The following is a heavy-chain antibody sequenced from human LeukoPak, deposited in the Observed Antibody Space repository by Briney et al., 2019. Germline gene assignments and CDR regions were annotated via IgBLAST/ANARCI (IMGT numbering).Heavy chain of an antibody. D-gene: IGHD5-24*01. CDR1: GFSFISSA. CDR2: IVVASGNT. J-gene: IGHJ6*03. CDR3: AADKMTTMGVYYTDV. V-gene: IGHV1-58*02. Sequence: SVKVSCKASGFSFISSAIQWVRQARGQRLEWIGWIVVASGNTNYAQKLQERVTLTRDMSTSTAYMELSSLRSEDTAVYYCAADKMTTMGVYYTDVWGKGTTVTVSS.